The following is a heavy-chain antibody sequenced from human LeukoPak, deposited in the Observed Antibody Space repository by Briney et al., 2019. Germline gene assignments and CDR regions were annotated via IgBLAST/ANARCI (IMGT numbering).Heavy chain of an antibody. V-gene: IGHV1-18*01. J-gene: IGHJ6*02. CDR1: GYNFKTHA. Sequence: ASVKVSCQTSGYNFKTHAVSWVRQVPGQVLEWMGWISGYNGDTAFAQKFQGRVRMTKDTSTTTAYMELRSLTPDDTAVYYCARFWVFGADTSPPYHQGMDLWGRGTTVTVSS. D-gene: IGHD3-3*01. CDR3: ARFWVFGADTSPPYHQGMDL. CDR2: ISGYNGDT.